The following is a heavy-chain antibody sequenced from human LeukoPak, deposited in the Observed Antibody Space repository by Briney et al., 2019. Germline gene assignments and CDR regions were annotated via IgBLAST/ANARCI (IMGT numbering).Heavy chain of an antibody. CDR2: IIPIFGIA. CDR1: GGTFSSYA. Sequence: ASVKVSCKASGGTFSSYAISWVRQAPGQGLEWMGGIIPIFGIANYAQKFQGRVTITADESTSTAYMELSSLRSEDTTVYYCARDQHSSGWFDYWGQGTLVTVSS. J-gene: IGHJ4*02. D-gene: IGHD6-19*01. V-gene: IGHV1-69*13. CDR3: ARDQHSSGWFDY.